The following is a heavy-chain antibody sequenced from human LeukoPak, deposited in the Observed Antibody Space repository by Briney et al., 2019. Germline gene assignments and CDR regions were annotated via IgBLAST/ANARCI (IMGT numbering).Heavy chain of an antibody. J-gene: IGHJ4*02. CDR3: AQGGGIIVIPAAIH. CDR2: ISGSGDST. Sequence: PGRSLRLSCAASGFTFSNYAMSWVRQAPGKGLEWVSAISGSGDSTYYADSVKGRFTISRDNSKNTLYLQMDGLRAEDTAVYYCAQGGGIIVIPAAIHWGQGALVTVSS. D-gene: IGHD2-2*01. CDR1: GFTFSNYA. V-gene: IGHV3-23*01.